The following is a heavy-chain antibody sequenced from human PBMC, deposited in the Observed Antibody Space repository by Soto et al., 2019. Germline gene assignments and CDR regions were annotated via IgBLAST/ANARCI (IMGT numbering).Heavy chain of an antibody. CDR3: EKDLNPAVVTGISVY. V-gene: IGHV3-23*01. CDR2: ISGSGGST. Sequence: GGSLRLSCAASGFTFSSYAMSWVRQAPGKGLEWVSAISGSGGSTYYADSVKGRFTISRDNSKNTLYLQMNSLRAEDTAVYYCEKDLNPAVVTGISVYWGQGTPVTVYS. J-gene: IGHJ4*02. D-gene: IGHD2-21*02. CDR1: GFTFSSYA.